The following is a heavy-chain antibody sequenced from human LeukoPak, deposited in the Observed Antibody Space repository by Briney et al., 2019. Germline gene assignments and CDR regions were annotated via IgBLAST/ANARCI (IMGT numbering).Heavy chain of an antibody. V-gene: IGHV3-11*04. J-gene: IGHJ3*02. D-gene: IGHD3-22*01. CDR3: ARDHYYDSSGYTPAGDVFDI. Sequence: LSLTCSVSGGSISSSNYYWGWIRQAPGRGLEWISYISSSSGTIIHYADSVKGRFTISRDNAKNSLNLQMNSLRAEDTAVYYCARDHYYDSSGYTPAGDVFDIWGQGTKVTVSS. CDR1: GGSISSSNYY. CDR2: ISSSSGTII.